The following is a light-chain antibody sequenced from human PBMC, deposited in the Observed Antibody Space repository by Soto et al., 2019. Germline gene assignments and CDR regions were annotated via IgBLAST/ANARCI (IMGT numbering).Light chain of an antibody. CDR2: EDN. J-gene: IGLJ7*01. Sequence: NFMLTQPHSVSESPGKTVTISCTGSSGSIASNYVQWYQQRPGSAPTTVIYEDNQRPSGVPDRFSGSTDGSSNSASLTISGLQTEDEADYYCQSYDSNTVIFGGGTQLTVL. V-gene: IGLV6-57*02. CDR1: SGSIASNY. CDR3: QSYDSNTVI.